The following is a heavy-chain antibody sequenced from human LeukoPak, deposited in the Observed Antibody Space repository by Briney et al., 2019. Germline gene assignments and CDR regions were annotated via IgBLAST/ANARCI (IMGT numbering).Heavy chain of an antibody. CDR2: INSDGSST. CDR3: ARGLVHDTSGYYSDY. Sequence: GGSLRLSYAASGFTFSAFWMHWVRHAPGKGLVWVSRINSDGSSTTYADSVKGRFTVSRDNAKNTLYLQMDSLRAEDSAVYYCARGLVHDTSGYYSDYWGQGILVTVSS. CDR1: GFTFSAFW. D-gene: IGHD3-22*01. V-gene: IGHV3-74*01. J-gene: IGHJ4*02.